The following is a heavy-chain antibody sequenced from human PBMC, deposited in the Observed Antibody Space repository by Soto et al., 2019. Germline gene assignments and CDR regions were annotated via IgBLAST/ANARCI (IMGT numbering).Heavy chain of an antibody. J-gene: IGHJ5*02. CDR1: GFTFSSYA. V-gene: IGHV3-23*01. CDR2: ISGSGGST. Sequence: LRLSCAASGFTFSSYAMSWVRQAPGKGLEWVSAISGSGGSTYYADSVKGRFTISRDNSKNTLYLQMNSLRAEDTAVYYCAKSAIFGVVIPPNWFDPWGQGTLVTVSS. CDR3: AKSAIFGVVIPPNWFDP. D-gene: IGHD3-3*01.